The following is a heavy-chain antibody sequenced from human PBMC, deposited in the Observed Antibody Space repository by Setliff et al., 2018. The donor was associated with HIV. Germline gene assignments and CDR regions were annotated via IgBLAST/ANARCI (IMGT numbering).Heavy chain of an antibody. CDR3: AKDFYYGSGSYYNVREYYFDY. CDR1: GFTFSSYG. J-gene: IGHJ4*02. V-gene: IGHV3-30*02. Sequence: GGSLRLSCAASGFTFSSYGMHWVRQAPGKGLEWVAVIWYDGSNKYYADSVKGRFTISRDNSKNTLYLQMNSLRAEDTAVYYCAKDFYYGSGSYYNVREYYFDYWGQGTLVTVTS. D-gene: IGHD3-10*01. CDR2: IWYDGSNK.